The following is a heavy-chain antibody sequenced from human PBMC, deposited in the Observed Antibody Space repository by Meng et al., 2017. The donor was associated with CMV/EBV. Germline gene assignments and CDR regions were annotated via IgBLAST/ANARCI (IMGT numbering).Heavy chain of an antibody. CDR1: GFTFSSYA. CDR3: ARGRDYDSSGYYGY. D-gene: IGHD3-22*01. V-gene: IGHV3-30*04. CDR2: ISYDGSNK. J-gene: IGHJ4*02. Sequence: GESLKISCAASGFTFSSYAMHWVRQAPGKGLEWVAVISYDGSNKYYADSVKGRFTISRGNSKNTLYLQMNSLRAEDTAVYYCARGRDYDSSGYYGYWGQGTLVTVSS.